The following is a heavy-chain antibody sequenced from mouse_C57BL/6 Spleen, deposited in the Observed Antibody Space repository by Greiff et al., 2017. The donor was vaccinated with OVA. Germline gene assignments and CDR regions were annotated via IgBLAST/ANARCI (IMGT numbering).Heavy chain of an antibody. Sequence: EVKVVESGGGLVKPGGSLKLSCAASGFTFSSYTMSWVRQTPEKRLEWVATISGGGGNTYYPDSVKGRFTISRDNAKNTLYLQMSSLRSEDTALYYCARPLSRSYYAMDYWGQGTSVTVSS. J-gene: IGHJ4*01. V-gene: IGHV5-9*01. CDR1: GFTFSSYT. D-gene: IGHD2-3*01. CDR3: ARPLSRSYYAMDY. CDR2: ISGGGGNT.